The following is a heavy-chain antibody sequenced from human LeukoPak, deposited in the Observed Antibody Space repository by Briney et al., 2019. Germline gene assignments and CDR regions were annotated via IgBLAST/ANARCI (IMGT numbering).Heavy chain of an antibody. D-gene: IGHD2-2*01. CDR2: ISYDGSNK. V-gene: IGHV3-30-3*01. Sequence: GGSLRLSCAASGFTFSSYAMHWVRQAPGKGLEWVAVISYDGSNKYYADSVKGRFTISRDNSKNTLYLQMNSLRAEDTAVYYCARDTVSRGLYYYYGMDVWGQGTTVTVSS. J-gene: IGHJ6*02. CDR3: ARDTVSRGLYYYYGMDV. CDR1: GFTFSSYA.